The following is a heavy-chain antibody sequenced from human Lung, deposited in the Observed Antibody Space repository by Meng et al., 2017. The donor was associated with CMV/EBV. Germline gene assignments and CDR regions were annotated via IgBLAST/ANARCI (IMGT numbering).Heavy chain of an antibody. CDR1: GFTLSRYD. V-gene: IGHV3-13*01. Sequence: GGSLGLXCAASGFTLSRYDIHWARQATGKGLEWVSGIGSRGDTHYADSVKGRFTISRENAKNSVYLQVNSVRAGDTAVYYCARGYYYDSKGEHDWGQGTLVTVSS. CDR2: IGSRGDT. J-gene: IGHJ4*02. D-gene: IGHD3-22*01. CDR3: ARGYYYDSKGEHD.